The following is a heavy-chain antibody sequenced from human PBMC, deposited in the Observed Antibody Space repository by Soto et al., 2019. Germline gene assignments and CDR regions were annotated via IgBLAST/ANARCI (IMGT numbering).Heavy chain of an antibody. CDR1: GGSISSGGYY. J-gene: IGHJ6*02. V-gene: IGHV4-31*03. D-gene: IGHD3-3*01. Sequence: QVQLQESGPGLVKPSQTLSLTCTVSGGSISSGGYYWSWIRQHPGKGLEWIGYIYYSGSTYYNPSLQSRVTISVDTSKNQFSLKLSSVTAADTAVYYCARDVPYDDFWSGYERPEGMDVWGQGTTVTVSS. CDR3: ARDVPYDDFWSGYERPEGMDV. CDR2: IYYSGST.